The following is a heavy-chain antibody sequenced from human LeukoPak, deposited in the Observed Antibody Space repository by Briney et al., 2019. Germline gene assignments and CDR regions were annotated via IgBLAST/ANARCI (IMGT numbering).Heavy chain of an antibody. CDR1: GYTFTSYG. CDR3: ARDYYDFWSGYYSGLSFDY. V-gene: IGHV1-18*01. D-gene: IGHD3-3*01. Sequence: GASMKVSCKASGYTFTSYGISWVRQAPGQGLEWMGWISAYNGNTNYAQKLQGRVTMTTDTSTSTAYMELRSLRSDDTAVYYCARDYYDFWSGYYSGLSFDYWGQGTLVTVSS. CDR2: ISAYNGNT. J-gene: IGHJ4*02.